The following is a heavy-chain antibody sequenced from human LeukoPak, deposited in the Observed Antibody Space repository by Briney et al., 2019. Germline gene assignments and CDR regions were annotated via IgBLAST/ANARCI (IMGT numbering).Heavy chain of an antibody. CDR2: IWYDGSNK. Sequence: GGSLRLSCAASGFTFSSYGMHWVRQAPGKGLEWVAVIWYDGSNKYYADSVKGRFTISRDNSKNTLYLQMNSLRAEDTAVYHCARDSQAYYDILTGYPDYWGQGTLVTVSS. CDR3: ARDSQAYYDILTGYPDY. V-gene: IGHV3-33*01. D-gene: IGHD3-9*01. J-gene: IGHJ4*02. CDR1: GFTFSSYG.